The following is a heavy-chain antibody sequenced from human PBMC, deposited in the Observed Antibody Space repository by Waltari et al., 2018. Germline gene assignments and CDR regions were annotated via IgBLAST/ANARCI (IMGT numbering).Heavy chain of an antibody. CDR3: AKEVGQWLTESGGY. V-gene: IGHV4-34*01. CDR2: INHSGST. D-gene: IGHD6-19*01. J-gene: IGHJ4*02. CDR1: GGSFRGYY. Sequence: QVQLQQWGAGLLKPSETLSLTCAVYGGSFRGYYWSWIRQPPGKGLEWIGEINHSGSTNYNPSLKSRVTISVDTSKNQFSLKLSSVTAADTAVYYCAKEVGQWLTESGGYWGQGTLVTVSS.